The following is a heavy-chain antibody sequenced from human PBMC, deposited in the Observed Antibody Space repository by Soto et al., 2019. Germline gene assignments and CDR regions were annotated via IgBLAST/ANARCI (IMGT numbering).Heavy chain of an antibody. D-gene: IGHD5-18*01. CDR2: ISSSSTI. V-gene: IGHV3-48*01. Sequence: GGSLRLPCAASGFTFSNAWRNWVRQAPGKGLEWVSYISSSSTIYYADSVKGRFTISRDNAKNSLYLQMNSLRAEDTAVYYCARPHVDTAMVNDYWGQGTLVTVSS. CDR3: ARPHVDTAMVNDY. J-gene: IGHJ4*02. CDR1: GFTFSNAW.